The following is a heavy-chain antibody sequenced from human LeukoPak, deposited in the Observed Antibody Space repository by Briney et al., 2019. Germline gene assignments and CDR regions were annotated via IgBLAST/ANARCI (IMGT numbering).Heavy chain of an antibody. CDR2: IGTAGDT. V-gene: IGHV3-13*01. J-gene: IGHJ6*02. D-gene: IGHD6-13*01. Sequence: GGSLRLSCAASGFTFSSYDMHWVRQATGKGLEWVSAIGTAGDTYYPGSVKGRFTISRENAKNSLYLQMYSLRAGDTAVYYCARGAKYSSSWSMYHYYYGMDVWGQGTTVTVSS. CDR3: ARGAKYSSSWSMYHYYYGMDV. CDR1: GFTFSSYD.